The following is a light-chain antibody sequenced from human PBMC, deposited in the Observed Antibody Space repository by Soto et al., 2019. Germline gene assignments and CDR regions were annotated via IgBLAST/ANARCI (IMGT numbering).Light chain of an antibody. CDR2: YAS. V-gene: IGKV3-11*01. CDR1: HSVSSY. Sequence: EIVLTQSPATLSLSPGERATLSCVSSHSVSSYLAWYQQKPVQSPSLLIYYASKRATGTPARFSGSGSGTDLTLTISRLEPEDFAVYFCHQSSXWPSFGTWTKVXI. CDR3: HQSSXWPS. J-gene: IGKJ3*01.